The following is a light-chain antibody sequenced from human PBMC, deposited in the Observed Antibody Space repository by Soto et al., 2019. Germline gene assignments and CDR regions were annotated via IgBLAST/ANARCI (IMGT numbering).Light chain of an antibody. J-gene: IGKJ1*01. V-gene: IGKV1-8*01. CDR2: AAS. CDR1: QGISSY. Sequence: AISSSQSPYALSASPCDRVTIKCRASQGISSYLAWYQQKPGKAPKLLIYAASTLQSGVPSRFSGSGSGTDFTLTISCLQSEDFATYYCQQSYSTPWTVGQGTKVDI. CDR3: QQSYSTPWT.